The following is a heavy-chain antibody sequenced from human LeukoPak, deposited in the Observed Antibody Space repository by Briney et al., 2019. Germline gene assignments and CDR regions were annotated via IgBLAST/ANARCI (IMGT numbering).Heavy chain of an antibody. CDR2: IYYSGST. CDR3: ARAFRARYFDL. V-gene: IGHV4-39*01. CDR1: GGSITTSSYY. D-gene: IGHD2/OR15-2a*01. Sequence: NASETLSLTCTVSGGSITTSSYYWGWIRQPPGKGLEWIGIIYYSGSTYYNPSLKGRVTISVDTSENQFSLKLSSVTAADTAVYYCARAFRARYFDLWGRGTLVTVSS. J-gene: IGHJ2*01.